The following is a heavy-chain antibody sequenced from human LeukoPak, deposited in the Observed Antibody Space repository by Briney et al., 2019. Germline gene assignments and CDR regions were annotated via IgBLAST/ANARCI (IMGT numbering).Heavy chain of an antibody. CDR2: IDYSGGST. CDR1: GFTLSSYE. D-gene: IGHD1-14*01. V-gene: IGHV3-23*01. Sequence: GGSLRLSCTASGFTLSSYEMRWIRQAPGKGLEWVSSIDYSGGSTYYADSVKGRFTISRDNSKNTLYLQLNSLRADDTAVYYCAKASVLRNYYFDYWGQGTLVTVSS. CDR3: AKASVLRNYYFDY. J-gene: IGHJ4*02.